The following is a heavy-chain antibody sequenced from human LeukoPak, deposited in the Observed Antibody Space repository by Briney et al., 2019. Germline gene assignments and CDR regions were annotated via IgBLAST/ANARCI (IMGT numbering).Heavy chain of an antibody. V-gene: IGHV3-23*01. CDR2: ISGSGGSGGST. J-gene: IGHJ4*02. D-gene: IGHD7-27*01. CDR3: ATRLQTGAFDY. CDR1: GFTFSSYA. Sequence: PGGSLRLSCAASGFTFSSYAMSWVRQAPGKGLEWVSDISGSGGSGGSTYYADSVKGRFTISRDNSKNTLYLQMNSLRAEDTAVYYCATRLQTGAFDYWGQGTLVTVSS.